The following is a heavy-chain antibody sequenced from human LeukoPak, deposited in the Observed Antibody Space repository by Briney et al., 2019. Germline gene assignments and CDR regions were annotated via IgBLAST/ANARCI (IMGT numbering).Heavy chain of an antibody. CDR1: GFTFSTYW. J-gene: IGHJ4*02. D-gene: IGHD1-7*01. Sequence: GGSLRLSCAASGFTFSTYWMTWVRQAPGKGLEWVANIKPDGSQKFCVDSVKGRFTISRDNAKNSLYLQMNSLGAEDTAVYYFAIDSGNFFVDCWGQGTLVTVSA. CDR3: AIDSGNFFVDC. V-gene: IGHV3-7*01. CDR2: IKPDGSQK.